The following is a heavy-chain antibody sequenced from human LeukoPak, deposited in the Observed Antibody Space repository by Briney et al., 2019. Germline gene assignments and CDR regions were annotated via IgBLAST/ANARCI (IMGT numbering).Heavy chain of an antibody. CDR3: ARDQGAVAGTWWFDP. CDR2: IYHSGST. D-gene: IGHD6-19*01. J-gene: IGHJ5*02. CDR1: GYSISSGYY. V-gene: IGHV4-38-2*02. Sequence: SETLSLTCTVSGYSISSGYYWGWSRQPRGKGLEWIGSIYHSGSTYYNPSLKSRVTISVDTSKNQFSLKLSSVTAADTAVYYCARDQGAVAGTWWFDPWGQGTLVTVSS.